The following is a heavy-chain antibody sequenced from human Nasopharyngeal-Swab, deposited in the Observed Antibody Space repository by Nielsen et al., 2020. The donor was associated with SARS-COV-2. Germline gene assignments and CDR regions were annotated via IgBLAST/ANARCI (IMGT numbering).Heavy chain of an antibody. Sequence: VRQAPGKGLEWVSSISSSSSYIYYADSVKGRFTISRDNAKNSLYLQMNSLRAEDTAVHYCARAGITMVRAFDYWGQGTLVTVSS. CDR3: ARAGITMVRAFDY. V-gene: IGHV3-21*01. CDR2: ISSSSSYI. J-gene: IGHJ4*02. D-gene: IGHD3-10*01.